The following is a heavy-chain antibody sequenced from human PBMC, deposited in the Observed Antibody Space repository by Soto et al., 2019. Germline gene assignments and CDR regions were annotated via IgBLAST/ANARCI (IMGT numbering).Heavy chain of an antibody. CDR1: GFTFSNYA. V-gene: IGHV3-23*01. D-gene: IGHD6-13*01. CDR3: AKEGSITAALDY. J-gene: IGHJ4*02. CDR2: LTGSGGAT. Sequence: GGSLRLSCAASGFTFSNYAMSWVRQAPGKGLEWVSGLTGSGGATYYADSVKGRLTISRDNSNNTLYLQMNSLRAEDTAVYYCAKEGSITAALDYWGQGILVTVSS.